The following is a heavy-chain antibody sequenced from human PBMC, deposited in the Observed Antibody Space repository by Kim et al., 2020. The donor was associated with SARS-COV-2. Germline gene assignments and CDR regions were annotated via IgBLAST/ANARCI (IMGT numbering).Heavy chain of an antibody. J-gene: IGHJ4*02. V-gene: IGHV1-46*01. CDR2: INPSGGST. Sequence: ASVKVSCKASGYTFTSYYMHWVRQAPGQGLEWMGIINPSGGSTSYAQKFQGRVTMTRDTSTSTVYMELSSLRSEDTAVYYCAREGATGSYYNDPIDYWGQGTLVTVSS. CDR1: GYTFTSYY. CDR3: AREGATGSYYNDPIDY. D-gene: IGHD3-10*01.